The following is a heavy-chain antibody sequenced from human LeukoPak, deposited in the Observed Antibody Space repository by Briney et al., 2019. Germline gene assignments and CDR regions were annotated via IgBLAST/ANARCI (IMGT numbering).Heavy chain of an antibody. V-gene: IGHV3-30*04. D-gene: IGHD3-22*01. CDR2: ISYDGSNK. Sequence: PGGPLRLSCAASGFTFSSYAMHWVRQAPGKGLEWVAVISYDGSNKYYADSVKGRFTISRDNSKNTLYLQMNSLRAEDTAVYYCARARYYDSSGYFTEAPDYWGQGTLVTVSS. CDR3: ARARYYDSSGYFTEAPDY. CDR1: GFTFSSYA. J-gene: IGHJ4*02.